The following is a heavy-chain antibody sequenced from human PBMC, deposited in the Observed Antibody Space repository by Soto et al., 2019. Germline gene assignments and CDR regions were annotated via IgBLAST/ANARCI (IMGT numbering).Heavy chain of an antibody. V-gene: IGHV3-11*01. D-gene: IGHD3-10*01. CDR1: GFTFSDSY. CDR3: ASDPYYYASEY. CDR2: ISGSGDTI. J-gene: IGHJ4*02. Sequence: SCAASGFTFSDSYMTWIRQAPGKGLEWISYISGSGDTIYYADPVKGRFTVSRDNAKNSLYLQMNSLRAEDTAVYYCASDPYYYASEYWGQGTLVTVSS.